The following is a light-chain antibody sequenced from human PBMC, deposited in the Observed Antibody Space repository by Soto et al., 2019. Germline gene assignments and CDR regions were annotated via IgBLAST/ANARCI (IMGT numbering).Light chain of an antibody. J-gene: IGLJ1*01. V-gene: IGLV2-14*01. Sequence: QSVLTQPASVFGSPGQSITISCTGTSSDVGAYNYVSWYQHHPGKVPKLLIYEVTNRPSGVSDRFPGSKSGNTAPLTISGLQAEDDADDYCSSKRDSSTLFVFGTGTKVTVL. CDR2: EVT. CDR1: SSDVGAYNY. CDR3: SSKRDSSTLFV.